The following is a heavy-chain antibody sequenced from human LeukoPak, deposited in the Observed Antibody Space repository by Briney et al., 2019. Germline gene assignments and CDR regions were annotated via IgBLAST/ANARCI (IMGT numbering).Heavy chain of an antibody. CDR2: IIPIFGTA. CDR1: GGTFSSYA. CDR3: ATKAVGGYYGDDAFDI. J-gene: IGHJ3*02. V-gene: IGHV1-69*13. D-gene: IGHD3-10*01. Sequence: SVKVSCKASGGTFSSYAISWVRQAPGQGLEWRGGIIPIFGTANYAQKFQGRVTITADESTSTAYRELSRLRPEETAVYYCATKAVGGYYGDDAFDIWGQGTIVTVSS.